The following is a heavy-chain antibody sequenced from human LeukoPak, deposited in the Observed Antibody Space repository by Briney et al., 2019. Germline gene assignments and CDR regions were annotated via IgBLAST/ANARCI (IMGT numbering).Heavy chain of an antibody. J-gene: IGHJ4*02. D-gene: IGHD3-22*01. CDR2: IIPIFGTA. CDR3: ARAAYYYDSSGLSYYFDY. Sequence: ASVKVSCKASGGTFSSYAISWVRQAPGQGLEWMGGIIPIFGTANYAQKFQGRVTITADESTSTAYMELSSLRSEDTAVYYCARAAYYYDSSGLSYYFDYWGQGTLVTVSS. V-gene: IGHV1-69*13. CDR1: GGTFSSYA.